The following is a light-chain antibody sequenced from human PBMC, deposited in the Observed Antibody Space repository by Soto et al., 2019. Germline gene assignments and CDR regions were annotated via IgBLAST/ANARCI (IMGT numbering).Light chain of an antibody. J-gene: IGKJ4*01. Sequence: EIVMTQSPATLSVSPGERATLSCRASQSVSSNLAWYQQKPGQAPRLLIYGASTRATCIPARFSGSGSGTEFTLTISSLQSEDFEVYYCQQYNNWPLTFGGGTKVEIK. CDR1: QSVSSN. CDR3: QQYNNWPLT. V-gene: IGKV3-15*01. CDR2: GAS.